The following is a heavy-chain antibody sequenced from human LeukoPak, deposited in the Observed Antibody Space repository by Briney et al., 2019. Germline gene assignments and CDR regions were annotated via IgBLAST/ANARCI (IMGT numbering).Heavy chain of an antibody. Sequence: GGSLRLSCAASGFTFSSYGMHWVRQAPGKGLEWVASIRYDGINKYYADSVKGRFTISRDNSKNTLYLQMNSLRAEDTAVYYCAKSGGVTTTLGYWGQGTLVTVSS. CDR2: IRYDGINK. D-gene: IGHD4-17*01. CDR3: AKSGGVTTTLGY. CDR1: GFTFSSYG. V-gene: IGHV3-30*02. J-gene: IGHJ4*02.